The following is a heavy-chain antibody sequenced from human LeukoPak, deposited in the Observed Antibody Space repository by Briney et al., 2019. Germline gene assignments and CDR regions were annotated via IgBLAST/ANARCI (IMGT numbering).Heavy chain of an antibody. CDR3: ARLKFYDSTGYSPGYYMDV. CDR2: IYGSGIT. D-gene: IGHD3-22*01. J-gene: IGHJ6*03. CDR1: GGSIISNY. Sequence: SETLSLTCTVSGGSIISNYWSWIRQSAGTGLEWIGRIYGSGITDYNPSLKSRVTMSLGTSRKQFSLRLTSVTAADTAVYYCARLKFYDSTGYSPGYYMDVWGKGTTVSVFS. V-gene: IGHV4-4*07.